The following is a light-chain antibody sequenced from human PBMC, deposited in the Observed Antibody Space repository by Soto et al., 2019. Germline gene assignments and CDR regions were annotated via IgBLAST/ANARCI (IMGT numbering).Light chain of an antibody. CDR2: DAS. V-gene: IGKV1-33*01. CDR1: QDISNY. J-gene: IGKJ4*01. CDR3: QQYDNLPLT. Sequence: IQMTQSPSSLSASVGDRVTITCQASQDISNYLNWYHQKPGKAPRLLINDASHLETGVPSRFSGSGSGTDFTFTISNLQPEDTGIYYCQQYDNLPLTFGGGTKVDIK.